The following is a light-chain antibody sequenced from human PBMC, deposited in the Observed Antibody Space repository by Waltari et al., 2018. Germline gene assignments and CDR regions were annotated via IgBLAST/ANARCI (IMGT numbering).Light chain of an antibody. Sequence: IQMTQSPSTLSASVGDRVTITCRASQSINKALAWYQQKPGKAPKLLIYKASSLESGVSSRFSDSGSGTEFTLTISSLQTDDYGTYFCQHSNSYYTFGQGTKLEIK. CDR2: KAS. CDR1: QSINKA. J-gene: IGKJ2*01. CDR3: QHSNSYYT. V-gene: IGKV1-5*03.